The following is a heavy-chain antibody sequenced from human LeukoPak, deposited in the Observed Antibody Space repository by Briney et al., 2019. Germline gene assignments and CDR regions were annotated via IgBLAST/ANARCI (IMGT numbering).Heavy chain of an antibody. CDR2: INPNSGGT. CDR3: ARDRVVVPAAFDY. CDR1: RYTFTAYY. D-gene: IGHD2-2*01. Sequence: ASVTVSFKASRYTFTAYYMHWVRQAPGQGLEWMGWINPNSGGTNYAQKFQGRVTMTRDTSISTAYMELSRLRSDDTAVYYCARDRVVVPAAFDYWGQGTLVTVS. V-gene: IGHV1-2*02. J-gene: IGHJ4*02.